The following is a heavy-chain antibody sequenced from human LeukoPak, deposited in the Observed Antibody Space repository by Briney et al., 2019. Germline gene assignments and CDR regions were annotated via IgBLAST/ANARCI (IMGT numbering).Heavy chain of an antibody. Sequence: SETLSLTCTVSGVSISTSSDYWGWVRRPPGKGLEWIGSIYYSGSTYYNPSLKSRVTISIDTSKNQFSLKLSSVTAADTAVYYCAKLVTAIVHYWGQGTLVTVSS. CDR3: AKLVTAIVHY. D-gene: IGHD2-21*02. J-gene: IGHJ4*02. CDR2: IYYSGST. CDR1: GVSISTSSDY. V-gene: IGHV4-39*07.